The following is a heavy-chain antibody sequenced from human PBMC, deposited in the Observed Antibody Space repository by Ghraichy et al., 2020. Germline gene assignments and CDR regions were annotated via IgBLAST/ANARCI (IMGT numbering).Heavy chain of an antibody. J-gene: IGHJ6*02. V-gene: IGHV4-61*01. CDR1: SVSVSSPNYY. CDR2: IYYSGST. CDR3: ARVFHYTMDV. Sequence: SETLSLTCTVSSVSVSSPNYYWTWIRQPPGRELEWIASIYYSGSTNYNPSLMSRVTISLDTSKNQLSLTLTSVTASDTAVYYCARVFHYTMDVWGQGTTGPVS.